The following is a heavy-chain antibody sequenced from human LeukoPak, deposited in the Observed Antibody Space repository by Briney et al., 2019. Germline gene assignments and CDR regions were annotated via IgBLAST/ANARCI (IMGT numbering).Heavy chain of an antibody. Sequence: GGSLRLSCTPSGFTFGDDTMSWFRQAPGKGLEWVGFIRSKVHGGTAEYAASVKGRFTLSRDDSKNTLYLQMNSLRAEDTAVYYCAKRGVVPAVYYYYMDVWGKGTTVTVSS. CDR2: IRSKVHGGTA. CDR1: GFTFGDDT. J-gene: IGHJ6*03. D-gene: IGHD2-2*01. CDR3: AKRGVVPAVYYYYMDV. V-gene: IGHV3-49*03.